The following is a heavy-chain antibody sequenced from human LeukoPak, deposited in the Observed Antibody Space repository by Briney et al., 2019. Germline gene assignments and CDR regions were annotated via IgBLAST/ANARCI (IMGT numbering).Heavy chain of an antibody. CDR3: ARDHEYYYDSSGYYDY. J-gene: IGHJ4*02. Sequence: GGSLRLSCAASGFTFSRYGMHWVRQAPGKGLVWVAFIRYDGSNKYYADSVKGRFTISRDNAKNSLYLQMNSLRAEDTAVYYCARDHEYYYDSSGYYDYWGQGTLVTVSS. D-gene: IGHD3-22*01. CDR2: IRYDGSNK. CDR1: GFTFSRYG. V-gene: IGHV3-30*02.